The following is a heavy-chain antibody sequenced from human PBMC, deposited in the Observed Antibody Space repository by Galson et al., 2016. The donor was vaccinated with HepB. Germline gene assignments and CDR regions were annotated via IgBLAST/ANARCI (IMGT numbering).Heavy chain of an antibody. J-gene: IGHJ6*02. D-gene: IGHD3-3*01. CDR3: ARDRIRFSDYYYYGLDV. CDR2: IYYSGST. CDR1: GGSISSYY. Sequence: SETLSLTCTVSGGSISSYYWSWIRQPPGKGLEWIGYIYYSGSTNYNPSLKSRVTISVDTSKNQFSLNLSSVTAADTAVYYCARDRIRFSDYYYYGLDVWGQGTTVTVSS. V-gene: IGHV4-59*01.